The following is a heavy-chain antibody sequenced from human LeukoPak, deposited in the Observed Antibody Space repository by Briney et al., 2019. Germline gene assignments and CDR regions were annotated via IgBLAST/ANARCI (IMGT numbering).Heavy chain of an antibody. Sequence: PGGSLRLSCAASGFTFSSYWMSWVRQAPGKGLEWVANIKQDGSEKYYVDSVKGRFTTSRDNAKNSLYLQMNSLRAEDTAVYYCARDEAYYYDSSGYPFDYWGQETLVTVSS. CDR1: GFTFSSYW. CDR2: IKQDGSEK. CDR3: ARDEAYYYDSSGYPFDY. J-gene: IGHJ4*02. D-gene: IGHD3-22*01. V-gene: IGHV3-7*01.